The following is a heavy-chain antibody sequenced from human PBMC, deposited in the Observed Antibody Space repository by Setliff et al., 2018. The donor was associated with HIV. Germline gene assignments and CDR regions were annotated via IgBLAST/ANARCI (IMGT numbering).Heavy chain of an antibody. CDR1: EVIVSNNY. CDR3: AKPRRYNTYYFDH. D-gene: IGHD3-3*01. Sequence: GGSLRLSCAVSEVIVSNNYMSWVRQAPGKGLEWVSVIYSGGSTDHADSVKGRFTISRDNSKNTVYLQMNSLKTEDTAVYYCAKPRRYNTYYFDHWGQGTLVTVSS. J-gene: IGHJ4*02. V-gene: IGHV3-53*01. CDR2: IYSGGST.